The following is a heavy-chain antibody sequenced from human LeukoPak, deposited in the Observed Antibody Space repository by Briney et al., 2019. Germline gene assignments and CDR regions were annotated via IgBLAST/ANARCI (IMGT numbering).Heavy chain of an antibody. J-gene: IGHJ6*03. V-gene: IGHV4-61*02. D-gene: IGHD3-3*01. CDR1: GGSISSGSYY. CDR2: IYTSGST. Sequence: SQTLSLTCTVSGGSISSGSYYWSWIRQPAGKGLEWIGRIYTSGSTNYNPSLKSRVTISVDTSKNQFSLKLSSVTAADTAVYYCARTRYDFWDRVGYYYMDVWGKGTTVTVSS. CDR3: ARTRYDFWDRVGYYYMDV.